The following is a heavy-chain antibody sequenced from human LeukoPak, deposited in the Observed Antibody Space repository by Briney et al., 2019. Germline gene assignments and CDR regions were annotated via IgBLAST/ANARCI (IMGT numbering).Heavy chain of an antibody. Sequence: PGGTLRLSCAASGFTFRTYWMHWVRQGPGKGLVWLSQISPDGRTATYADSVKGRITISRDNAKNTPYLQINSLTDEDAAVYFCARGTSDWHGTDYWGQGTLVTVSS. CDR2: ISPDGRTA. CDR3: ARGTSDWHGTDY. D-gene: IGHD6-19*01. J-gene: IGHJ4*02. V-gene: IGHV3-74*01. CDR1: GFTFRTYW.